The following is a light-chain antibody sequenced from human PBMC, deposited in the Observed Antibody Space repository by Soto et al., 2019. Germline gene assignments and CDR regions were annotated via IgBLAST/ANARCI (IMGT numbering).Light chain of an antibody. V-gene: IGKV3-20*01. Sequence: EIVLTQSPGTLSLSPGERATLSCRASQSVSSSYLAWYQQKPGQAPRLLIYGASSRATGIPDRFSGSGSATALPLTISRLQPEDFAVYYCQQYGSSPLITFGQGTRLEI. CDR2: GAS. CDR3: QQYGSSPLIT. J-gene: IGKJ5*01. CDR1: QSVSSSY.